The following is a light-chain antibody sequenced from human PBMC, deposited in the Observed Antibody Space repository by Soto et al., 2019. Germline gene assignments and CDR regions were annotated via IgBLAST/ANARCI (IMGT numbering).Light chain of an antibody. CDR1: QSVGSNF. CDR2: GAS. J-gene: IGKJ2*01. CDR3: QQYGSSLYT. Sequence: EIVLTQSPGTLSLSPGERATLSCRASQSVGSNFLAWYQQKPAQAPRLLIYGASSRATGIPDRFSGSGSGPDFTLTISRLEPEDFAVYYCQQYGSSLYTFGQGTMLEIK. V-gene: IGKV3-20*01.